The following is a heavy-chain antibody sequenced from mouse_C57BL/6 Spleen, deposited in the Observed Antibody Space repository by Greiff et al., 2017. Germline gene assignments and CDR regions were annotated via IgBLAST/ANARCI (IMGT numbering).Heavy chain of an antibody. D-gene: IGHD2-3*01. V-gene: IGHV1-81*01. CDR1: GYTFTSYG. CDR3: ARWLLREYAMDY. J-gene: IGHJ4*01. CDR2: IYPRSGNT. Sequence: VKLVESGAELARPGASVKLSCKASGYTFTSYGISWVKQRTGQGLEWIGEIYPRSGNTYYNEKFKGKATLTADKSSSTAYMELRSLTSEDSAVYFCARWLLREYAMDYWGQGTSVTVSS.